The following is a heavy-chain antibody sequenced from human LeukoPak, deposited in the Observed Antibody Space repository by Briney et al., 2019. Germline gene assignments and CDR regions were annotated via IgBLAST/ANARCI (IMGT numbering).Heavy chain of an antibody. Sequence: GGSLRLSCAVSGLTFSNLKMNWVRQAPGKGLEWVWYISAGGRTTFYADSVTGRFTISRDNAKNSLYLQMSSLRVEDTAVYYCASWAGNTQSDSWSGPFDYWGQGSLVSVSS. J-gene: IGHJ4*02. V-gene: IGHV3-48*03. CDR2: ISAGGRTT. D-gene: IGHD3-3*01. CDR1: GLTFSNLK. CDR3: ASWAGNTQSDSWSGPFDY.